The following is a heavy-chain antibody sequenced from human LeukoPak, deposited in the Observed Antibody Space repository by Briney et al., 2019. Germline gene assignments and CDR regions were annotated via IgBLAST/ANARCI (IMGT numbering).Heavy chain of an antibody. CDR1: GGSISSYY. D-gene: IGHD3-22*01. Sequence: SETLSLTCTVSGGSISSYYWSWTRQPPGKGLEWIGYIYYSGSTNYNPSLKSRVTISVDTSKNQFSLKLSSVTAADTAVYYCARGFYDSSGYYFRDWYFDLWGRGTLVTVSS. CDR2: IYYSGST. J-gene: IGHJ2*01. V-gene: IGHV4-59*01. CDR3: ARGFYDSSGYYFRDWYFDL.